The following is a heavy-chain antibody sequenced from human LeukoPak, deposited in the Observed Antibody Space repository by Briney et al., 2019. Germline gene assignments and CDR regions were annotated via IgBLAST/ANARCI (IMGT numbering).Heavy chain of an antibody. J-gene: IGHJ4*02. CDR1: GYTFTGYY. Sequence: ASVKVSCEASGYTFTGYYMHWVRQAPGQGLEWMGWINPNSGGTNYAQKFQGRVTMTRDTSISTAYMELSRLRSDDTAVYYCARVRNYDCWSGHIDYWGQGTLVTVSS. D-gene: IGHD3-3*01. V-gene: IGHV1-2*02. CDR3: ARVRNYDCWSGHIDY. CDR2: INPNSGGT.